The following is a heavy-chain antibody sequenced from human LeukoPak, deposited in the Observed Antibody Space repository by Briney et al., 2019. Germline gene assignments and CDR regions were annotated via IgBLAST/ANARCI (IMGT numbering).Heavy chain of an antibody. CDR1: GGTFSSYA. CDR2: IIPIFGIA. CDR3: ARGSIAAAGETIDY. D-gene: IGHD6-13*01. J-gene: IGHJ4*02. Sequence: SVKVSCKASGGTFSSYAISWVRQAPGQGLEWMGRIIPIFGIANYAQKFQGRVTITADKSTSTASMELSSLRSEDTAVYYCARGSIAAAGETIDYWGQGTLVTVSS. V-gene: IGHV1-69*04.